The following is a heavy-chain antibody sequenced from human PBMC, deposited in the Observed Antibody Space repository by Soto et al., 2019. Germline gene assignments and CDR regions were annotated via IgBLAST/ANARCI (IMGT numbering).Heavy chain of an antibody. Sequence: QVQLVESGGGVVQPGRSLRLSCAASGFTFSSYGMHWVRQAPGKGLEWVAVISYDGSNKYYADSVKGRFTISRDNSKNVLYIQMSSLRAEETAVYYCARTVGATMVRVVINHYYYGMDVCGQGTTVTVSS. CDR3: ARTVGATMVRVVINHYYYGMDV. J-gene: IGHJ6*02. CDR2: ISYDGSNK. V-gene: IGHV3-30*03. D-gene: IGHD3-10*01. CDR1: GFTFSSYG.